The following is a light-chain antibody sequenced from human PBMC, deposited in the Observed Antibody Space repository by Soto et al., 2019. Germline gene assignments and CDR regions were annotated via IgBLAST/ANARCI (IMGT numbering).Light chain of an antibody. CDR3: QQYTNTNNPWM. J-gene: IGKJ1*01. CDR1: QTISTW. Sequence: DIPGSQSPPALSASGVCKFSIAFLAIQTISTWMAWYQQKPGKAPKLLVYDASTLQSGVASRFSGSGSGTEFTLIISGLQPDDSATYYCQQYTNTNNPWMFGQGTKVDI. CDR2: DAS. V-gene: IGKV1-5*01.